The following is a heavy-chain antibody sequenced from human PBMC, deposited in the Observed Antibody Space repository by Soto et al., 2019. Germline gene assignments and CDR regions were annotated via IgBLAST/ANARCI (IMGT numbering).Heavy chain of an antibody. CDR1: GFTFGRYG. Sequence: GGSLRLSCAASGFTFGRYGMHWVRQAPGKGLEWVAVIWYDGSNKYYADSVKGRFTISRDNSKNTLYLQMNSLRAEDTAVYYCASDRSSSSSGSPFDYWGQGTLVTVSS. V-gene: IGHV3-33*01. D-gene: IGHD6-6*01. CDR3: ASDRSSSSSGSPFDY. J-gene: IGHJ4*02. CDR2: IWYDGSNK.